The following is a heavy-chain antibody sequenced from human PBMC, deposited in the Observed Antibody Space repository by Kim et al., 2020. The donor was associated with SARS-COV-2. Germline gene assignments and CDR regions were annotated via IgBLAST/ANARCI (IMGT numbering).Heavy chain of an antibody. V-gene: IGHV3-64D*06. CDR3: VKDMRRVVVVRTLLSHFDY. J-gene: IGHJ4*02. D-gene: IGHD2-2*01. Sequence: GRFTISRNNSKNTLYLQMSSLRAEDTAVYYCVKDMRRVVVVRTLLSHFDYWGQGTLVTVSS.